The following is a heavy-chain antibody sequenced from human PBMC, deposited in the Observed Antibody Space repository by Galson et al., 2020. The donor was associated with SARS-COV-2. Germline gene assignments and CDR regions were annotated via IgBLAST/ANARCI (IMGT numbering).Heavy chain of an antibody. D-gene: IGHD3-10*01. J-gene: IGHJ4*02. CDR1: GFTFSTYS. V-gene: IGHV3-48*04. CDR3: ARESPYYYGTIFDS. CDR2: ISSGSSTI. Sequence: GGSLRLSCAGSGFTFSTYSMNWVRQAPGKGLEWISYISSGSSTIYYADSVKGRFTISRDNAKNSLYLRMNSLRAEDTAVYYCARESPYYYGTIFDSWVQGPLVTVSS.